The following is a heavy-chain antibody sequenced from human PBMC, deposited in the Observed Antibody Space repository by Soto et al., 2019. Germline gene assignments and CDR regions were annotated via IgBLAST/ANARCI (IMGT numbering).Heavy chain of an antibody. D-gene: IGHD6-6*01. V-gene: IGHV3-30*18. CDR3: AKPRPQYYYHGMDV. Sequence: PGGSLRLSCAASGFTFSSYGMHWVRQAPGKGLEWVAVISYDGSNKYYADSVKGRFTISRDNSKNTLYLQMNSLRAEDTAVSYCAKPRPQYYYHGMDVWGQGTTVTVSS. CDR2: ISYDGSNK. CDR1: GFTFSSYG. J-gene: IGHJ6*02.